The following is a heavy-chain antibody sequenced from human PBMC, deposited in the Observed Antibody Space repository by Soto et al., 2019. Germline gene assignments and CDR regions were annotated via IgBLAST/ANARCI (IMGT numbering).Heavy chain of an antibody. CDR2: ISPENGNT. CDR3: ARDQSSGVFDY. J-gene: IGHJ4*02. D-gene: IGHD3-22*01. Sequence: QVQLVQSGGEMKQPGASVRVSCKATGYTFINSAIAWVRQAPEQGLEWMGWISPENGNTNYAQSVQGRVTITTDKSTSTAYMEIRSLRSDDTAVYYCARDQSSGVFDYWGQGTLVTVST. CDR1: GYTFINSA. V-gene: IGHV1-18*01.